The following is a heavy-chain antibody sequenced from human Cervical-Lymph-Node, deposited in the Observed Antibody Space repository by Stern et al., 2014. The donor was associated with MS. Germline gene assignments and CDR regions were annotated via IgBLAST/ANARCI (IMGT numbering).Heavy chain of an antibody. V-gene: IGHV1-18*01. D-gene: IGHD6-13*01. CDR3: ARVPGIAATGIDY. J-gene: IGHJ4*02. Sequence: DQLVESGAEVKKPGASAKASCRTPGYSFPRYGITWVRQAPGQPLEWMGRLSAYNGNTKHAPKLQGRVTMTTDTSTSTAYMDLTSLTSDDTAVYYCARVPGIAATGIDYWGQGTLVTVSS. CDR2: LSAYNGNT. CDR1: GYSFPRYG.